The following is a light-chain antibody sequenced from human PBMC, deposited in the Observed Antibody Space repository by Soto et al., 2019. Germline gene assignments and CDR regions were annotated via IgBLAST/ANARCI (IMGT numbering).Light chain of an antibody. J-gene: IGLJ2*01. V-gene: IGLV4-60*03. CDR3: ETWDSNTVV. Sequence: QSVLTQSSSASASLGSSVKLTCTLSSGHSSYIIAWHQQQPGKAPRYLMKLEGSGSYNKGSGVPDRFSGSSSGADRYLTITELQSEDEADYYCETWDSNTVVFGGGTKLTVL. CDR2: LEGSGSY. CDR1: SGHSSYI.